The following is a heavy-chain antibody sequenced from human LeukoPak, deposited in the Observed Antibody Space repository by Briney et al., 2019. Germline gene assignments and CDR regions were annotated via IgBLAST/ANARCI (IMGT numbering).Heavy chain of an antibody. CDR3: ARGRRWLQSFFDY. D-gene: IGHD5-24*01. V-gene: IGHV4-34*01. J-gene: IGHJ4*02. CDR1: GGSFSGYY. Sequence: SETLSLTCGVYGGSFSGYYWSWIRQPPGKGLEWIGEINHSGSTNYNPSLKSRVTISVDTSKNQFSLKLSSVTAADTAVYYCARGRRWLQSFFDYWGQGTLVTVSS. CDR2: INHSGST.